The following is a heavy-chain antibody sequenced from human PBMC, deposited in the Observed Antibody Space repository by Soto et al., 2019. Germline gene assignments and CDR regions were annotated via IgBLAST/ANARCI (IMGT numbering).Heavy chain of an antibody. CDR1: GFTFSSYS. V-gene: IGHV3-21*01. D-gene: IGHD6-13*01. CDR2: ISSSSSYI. Sequence: GGSLRLSCAASGFTFSSYSMNWVRPAPGKGLEWVSSISSSSSYIYYADSVKGRFTISRDNAKNSLYLQMNSLRAEDTAVYYCARDSGHYSSSWGWSDPWGQGTLVTVSS. CDR3: ARDSGHYSSSWGWSDP. J-gene: IGHJ5*02.